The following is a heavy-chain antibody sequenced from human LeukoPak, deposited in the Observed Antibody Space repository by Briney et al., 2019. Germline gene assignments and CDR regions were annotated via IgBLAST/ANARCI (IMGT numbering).Heavy chain of an antibody. D-gene: IGHD4-17*01. J-gene: IGHJ4*02. Sequence: GGSLRLSCAASGFTFSSYTMYWVRQAPGKGLEWVSLISSTSTYVHHADSPKGRFTVSRDNAKNSLYLQMDSLRVEDTAMYYCATYGGDYIGGFDYWGQGTLVTVSS. CDR3: ATYGGDYIGGFDY. CDR1: GFTFSSYT. CDR2: ISSTSTYV. V-gene: IGHV3-21*01.